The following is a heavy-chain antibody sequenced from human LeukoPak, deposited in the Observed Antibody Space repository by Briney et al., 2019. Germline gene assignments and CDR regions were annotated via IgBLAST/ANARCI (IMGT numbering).Heavy chain of an antibody. J-gene: IGHJ3*02. CDR1: GDSNSDYY. V-gene: IGHV4-59*08. Sequence: SSETLSLTCSVSGDSNSDYYWSWIRQPPGKGLEWIGYISYRGSTKYNPSLKSRVTISVDTSKNQFSLKLSSVTAADTAVYYCARGVPYSSGWYGAFDIWGQGTMVTVSS. CDR2: ISYRGST. CDR3: ARGVPYSSGWYGAFDI. D-gene: IGHD6-19*01.